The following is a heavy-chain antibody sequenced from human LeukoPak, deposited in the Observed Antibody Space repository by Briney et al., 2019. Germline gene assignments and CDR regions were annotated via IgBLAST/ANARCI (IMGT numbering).Heavy chain of an antibody. J-gene: IGHJ4*02. CDR3: TREDRPFCPFAY. D-gene: IGHD3-22*01. Sequence: PSETLSLTCGVSGGSIDITNYWSWVRQAPGEGLEWIGEISHDGTTNYNPSLRSRVAMSFDRANNQFSLSLTSVTAADTAVYYCTREDRPFCPFAYWGQGVLVTVSS. CDR2: ISHDGTT. CDR1: GGSIDITNY. V-gene: IGHV4-4*02.